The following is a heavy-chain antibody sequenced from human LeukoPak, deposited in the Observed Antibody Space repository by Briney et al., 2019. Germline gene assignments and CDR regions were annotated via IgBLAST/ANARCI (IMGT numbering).Heavy chain of an antibody. V-gene: IGHV1-69*04. CDR1: GGTFSSYA. Sequence: GASVKVSCKASGGTFSSYAISWVRQAPGQGLEWMGRIIPILGIANYAQKFQGRVTITADKSTSTAYMELSSLRSEDTAVYYCASTPDHIAAAGSDYYYYGMDVWGQGTTVTVSS. CDR2: IIPILGIA. D-gene: IGHD6-13*01. CDR3: ASTPDHIAAAGSDYYYYGMDV. J-gene: IGHJ6*02.